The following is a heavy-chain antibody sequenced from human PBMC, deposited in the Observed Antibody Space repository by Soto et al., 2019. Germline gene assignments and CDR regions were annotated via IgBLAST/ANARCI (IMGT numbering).Heavy chain of an antibody. CDR3: ANFFATATSASFDY. V-gene: IGHV3-23*01. CDR1: GFTFRSYA. D-gene: IGHD1-26*01. Sequence: GGSRRLACGASGFTFRSYAMSWVRQAPGKGLEWVSAISGSGGSTYYADSVKGRFTISRDNSKNTLYLQMNSLRAEDPAVYYCANFFATATSASFDYWGQGTLVTVSS. J-gene: IGHJ4*02. CDR2: ISGSGGST.